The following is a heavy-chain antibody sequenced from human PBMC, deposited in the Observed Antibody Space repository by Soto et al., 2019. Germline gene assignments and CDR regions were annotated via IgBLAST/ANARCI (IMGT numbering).Heavy chain of an antibody. D-gene: IGHD6-19*01. CDR2: ISWNSGSI. J-gene: IGHJ4*02. V-gene: IGHV3-9*01. Sequence: GGCIRLSCAASGFTFDDYGMHWVRQATGKGLEWVSGISWNSGSIGYADSVKGRFTISRDNAKNSLYLQMNSLRAEDTALYYCAKDMTHSSGSGNPFEYWGQGTLVTVSS. CDR3: AKDMTHSSGSGNPFEY. CDR1: GFTFDDYG.